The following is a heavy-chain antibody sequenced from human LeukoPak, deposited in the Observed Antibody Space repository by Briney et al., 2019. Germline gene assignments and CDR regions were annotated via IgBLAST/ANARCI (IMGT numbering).Heavy chain of an antibody. CDR1: GYTFTTYW. Sequence: PGESLRISCEGSGYTFTTYWIAWVRQMPGKGLEWMGIIYPGDSDTRYSPSFQGQVTISADKSITTAYLQWSSLKASDTAMYYCARQKGYNYGHFDYWGQGTLVTVSS. J-gene: IGHJ4*02. V-gene: IGHV5-51*01. D-gene: IGHD5-18*01. CDR3: ARQKGYNYGHFDY. CDR2: IYPGDSDT.